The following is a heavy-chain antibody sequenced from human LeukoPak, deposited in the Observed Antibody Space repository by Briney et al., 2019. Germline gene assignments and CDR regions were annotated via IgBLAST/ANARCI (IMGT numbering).Heavy chain of an antibody. V-gene: IGHV3-23*01. D-gene: IGHD5/OR15-5a*01. Sequence: QSGGSLRLSCEASGFTFTTYAMSWVRQAPGKGLEWVSAISNSGVSTYYADSVKGRFTISRDNSKNTLYLQMNSLRAEDTALYYCARGKEVEFYDWGQGTLVTVSS. CDR3: ARGKEVEFYD. CDR1: GFTFTTYA. CDR2: ISNSGVST. J-gene: IGHJ4*02.